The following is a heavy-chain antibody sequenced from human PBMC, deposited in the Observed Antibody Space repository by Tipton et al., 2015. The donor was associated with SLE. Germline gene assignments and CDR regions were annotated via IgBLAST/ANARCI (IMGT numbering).Heavy chain of an antibody. Sequence: SLRLSCAASGFTFDDYGMSWVRQAPGKGLEWVSVIYSGGSTYYADSVKGRFTISRDNSKNTLYLQMNSLRAEDTAVYYCAAGGDYDFWSGYHYYFDYWGQGTLVTVSS. CDR1: GFTFDDYG. CDR3: AAGGDYDFWSGYHYYFDY. D-gene: IGHD3-3*01. V-gene: IGHV3-53*01. J-gene: IGHJ4*02. CDR2: IYSGGST.